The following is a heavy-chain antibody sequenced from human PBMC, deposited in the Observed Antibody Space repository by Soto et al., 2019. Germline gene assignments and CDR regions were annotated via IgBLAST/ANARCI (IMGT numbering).Heavy chain of an antibody. CDR1: GFTVSSNY. D-gene: IGHD6-13*01. V-gene: IGHV3-66*01. CDR3: AKDRGTTWYDGVDY. CDR2: IYSDGSA. J-gene: IGHJ4*02. Sequence: EVQLVESGGGLVQPGGSLRLSCAASGFTVSSNYMSWVRQAPGKGLEWVSVIYSDGSAYYADSVKGRFTISRDNSKNTLYLQMNSLRAEDTAVYYCAKDRGTTWYDGVDYWGQGTLVTVSS.